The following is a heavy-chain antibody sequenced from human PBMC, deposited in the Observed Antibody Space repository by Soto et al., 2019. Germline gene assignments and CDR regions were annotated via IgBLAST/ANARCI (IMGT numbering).Heavy chain of an antibody. D-gene: IGHD6-19*01. V-gene: IGHV1-2*02. CDR3: AKGDSSWVSWFDP. J-gene: IGHJ5*02. CDR2: INPTTGAT. Sequence: GASVKVSCKASGYTFTAQYLHWVRKAPGEGLEWMGWINPTTGATRYAQKFQGRVTMTRDTSMSTAYLEVRSLRPDDTDVYYRAKGDSSWVSWFDPWGQGTLVTVSS. CDR1: GYTFTAQY.